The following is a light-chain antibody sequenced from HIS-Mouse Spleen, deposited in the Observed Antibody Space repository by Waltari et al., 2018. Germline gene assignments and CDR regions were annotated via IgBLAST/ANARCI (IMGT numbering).Light chain of an antibody. CDR3: CSYAGSYPVV. Sequence: QSALTQPRSVSGSPGQSVTISCTGTSSDVGGYNYVSWYQKHPGKAPKLMIYDVSTRPSGVPDRFSGSKAGNTASLTISGLQAEDEADYYCCSYAGSYPVVFGGGTKLTVL. CDR1: SSDVGGYNY. CDR2: DVS. V-gene: IGLV2-11*01. J-gene: IGLJ2*01.